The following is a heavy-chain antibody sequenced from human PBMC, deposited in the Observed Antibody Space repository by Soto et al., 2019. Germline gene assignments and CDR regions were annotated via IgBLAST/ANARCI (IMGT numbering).Heavy chain of an antibody. CDR3: XHXXXXXXDLVRGRRSYYFDY. V-gene: IGHV2-5*02. J-gene: IGHJ4*02. D-gene: IGHD3-10*01. CDR2: IYWDDDK. Sequence: QITLKESGPTLVKPTQTLTLTCTFSGFSLSTSGVGVGWIRQPPGKALEWLALIYWDDDKRYSPSLKSRLTITKDTSKNQVVLTMTNMXPVDTATYYCXHXXXXXXDLVRGRRSYYFDYWGQGTLVTVSS. CDR1: GFSLSTSGVG.